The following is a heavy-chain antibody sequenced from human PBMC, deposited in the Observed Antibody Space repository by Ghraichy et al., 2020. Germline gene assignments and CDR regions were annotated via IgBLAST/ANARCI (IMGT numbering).Heavy chain of an antibody. CDR1: GFTFSSYA. V-gene: IGHV3-23*01. Sequence: GGSLRLSCAASGFTFSSYAMSWVRQAPGKGLEWVSAISGSGGSTYYADSVKGRFTISRDNSKNTLYLQMNSLRAEDTAVYYCAKGGRYCSGGSCYPLAFDIWGQGTMVTVSS. CDR2: ISGSGGST. D-gene: IGHD2-15*01. CDR3: AKGGRYCSGGSCYPLAFDI. J-gene: IGHJ3*02.